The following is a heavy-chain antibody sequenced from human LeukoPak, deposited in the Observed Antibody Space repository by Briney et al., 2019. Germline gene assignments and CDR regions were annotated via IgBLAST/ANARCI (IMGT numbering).Heavy chain of an antibody. J-gene: IGHJ6*03. CDR2: IVVGSGNT. V-gene: IGHV1-58*02. Sequence: GASVKVPCKASGFTFTSSAMQWVRQARGQRLEWIGWIVVGSGNTNYAQKFQERVTITRDMSTSTAYMELSSLRSEDTAVYYCATLRSGYYYYYMDVWGKGTTVTISS. CDR1: GFTFTSSA. D-gene: IGHD4-17*01. CDR3: ATLRSGYYYYYMDV.